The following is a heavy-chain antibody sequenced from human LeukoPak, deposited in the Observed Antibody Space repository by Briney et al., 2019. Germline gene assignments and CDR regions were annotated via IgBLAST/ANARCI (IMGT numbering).Heavy chain of an antibody. CDR1: GGSISRYY. CDR2: IYYSGST. Sequence: PSETLSLTCTVSGGSISRYYWSWIRQPPGKGLEWIGYIYYSGSTNYNPSLKSRVTISVDTSKNQFSLKLSSVTAADTAVYYCARFGGYSYGSAADYWGQGTLVTVSS. V-gene: IGHV4-59*01. D-gene: IGHD5-18*01. J-gene: IGHJ4*02. CDR3: ARFGGYSYGSAADY.